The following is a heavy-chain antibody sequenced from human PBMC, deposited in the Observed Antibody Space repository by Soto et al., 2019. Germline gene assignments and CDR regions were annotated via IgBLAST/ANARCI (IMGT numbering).Heavy chain of an antibody. CDR2: IWYDGSNK. Sequence: LRLSCAASGFTFSSYGMHWVRQAPGKGLEWVAVIWYDGSNKYYADSVKGRFTISRDNSKNTLYLQMNSLRAEDTAVYYCAREIRLINDFWGGLYYYGMDVWGQGTTVTVSS. V-gene: IGHV3-33*01. D-gene: IGHD3-3*01. CDR1: GFTFSSYG. J-gene: IGHJ6*02. CDR3: AREIRLINDFWGGLYYYGMDV.